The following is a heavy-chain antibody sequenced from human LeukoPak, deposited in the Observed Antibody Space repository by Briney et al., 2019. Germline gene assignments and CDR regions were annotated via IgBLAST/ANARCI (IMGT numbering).Heavy chain of an antibody. CDR3: AKDYGGNTYDTFDI. V-gene: IGHV3-30*18. CDR1: GFPFSDFG. CDR2: TSCDGTNK. D-gene: IGHD4-23*01. Sequence: GGSLRLSCAASGFPFSDFGIHWVRQAPGKGLEWVAVTSCDGTNKYYGDSVKGRFTISRDNSKNTLYLQMNSLRAEDTAVYYCAKDYGGNTYDTFDIWGQGTMVAVSS. J-gene: IGHJ3*02.